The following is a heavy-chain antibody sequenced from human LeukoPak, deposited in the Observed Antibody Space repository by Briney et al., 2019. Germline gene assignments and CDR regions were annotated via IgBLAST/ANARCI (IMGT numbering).Heavy chain of an antibody. J-gene: IGHJ4*02. CDR2: INHSGST. V-gene: IGHV4-34*01. D-gene: IGHD4-17*01. CDR3: ARALYGDYVNFDY. Sequence: PSETLSLTCTVSGGSISSYYWSWIRQPPGKGLEWIGEINHSGSTNYNPSLKSRVTISVDTSKNQFSLKLSSVTAADTAVYYCARALYGDYVNFDYWGQGTLVTVSS. CDR1: GGSISSYY.